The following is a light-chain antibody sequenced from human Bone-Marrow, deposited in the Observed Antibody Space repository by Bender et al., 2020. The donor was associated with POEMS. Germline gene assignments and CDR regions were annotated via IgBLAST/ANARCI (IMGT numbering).Light chain of an antibody. CDR1: ALPKQY. CDR2: KDS. CDR3: QSADDFII. J-gene: IGLJ2*01. V-gene: IGLV3-25*03. Sequence: SYALTQPPSVSVSPGQTATITCSGDALPKQYAYWYQQKPGQAPLLVIYKDSERPSGIPERFSGSTSGTVVTLTISGVQAEDEADYYCQSADDFIIFGGGTRLTVL.